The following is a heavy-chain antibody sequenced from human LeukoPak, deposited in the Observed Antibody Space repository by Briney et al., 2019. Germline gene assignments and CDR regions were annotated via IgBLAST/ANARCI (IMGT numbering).Heavy chain of an antibody. Sequence: PGGSLRLSCAASGFTFSTYSMNWVRQAPGKGLEWVSSISSSSSYIYYADSVNGRFTISRDNAKNSLYLQMNSLRAEDTAVYYCARDQCSSTSCYGPDAFDIWGQGTMVTVSS. CDR3: ARDQCSSTSCYGPDAFDI. D-gene: IGHD2-2*01. CDR1: GFTFSTYS. J-gene: IGHJ3*02. CDR2: ISSSSSYI. V-gene: IGHV3-21*01.